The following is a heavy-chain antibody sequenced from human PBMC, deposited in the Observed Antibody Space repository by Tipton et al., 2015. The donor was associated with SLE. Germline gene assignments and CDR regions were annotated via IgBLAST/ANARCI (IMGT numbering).Heavy chain of an antibody. J-gene: IGHJ3*02. CDR1: GGSISSYY. CDR2: IYTSGST. D-gene: IGHD2-15*01. V-gene: IGHV4-4*07. CDR3: ARVGYCSGGSCNGQGDAFDI. Sequence: TLSLTCTVSGGSISSYYWSWIRQPAGKGLEWIGRIYTSGSTNYNPSLKSRVTMSVDTSKNQFSLKLSSVTAADTAVYYCARVGYCSGGSCNGQGDAFDIWGQGTMVTVSS.